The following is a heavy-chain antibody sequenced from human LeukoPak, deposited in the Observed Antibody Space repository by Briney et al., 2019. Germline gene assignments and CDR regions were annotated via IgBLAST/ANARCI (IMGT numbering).Heavy chain of an antibody. CDR3: ARLNPHDYGGNSVD. Sequence: SVKVSCKASRDTFTSYDIIWVRQATGQGLEWMGGIIPIFGTANYAQKFQGRVTITTDESTSTAYMELSSLRSEDTAVYYCARLNPHDYGGNSVDWGQGTLVTVSS. CDR1: RDTFTSYD. CDR2: IIPIFGTA. D-gene: IGHD4-23*01. V-gene: IGHV1-69*05. J-gene: IGHJ4*02.